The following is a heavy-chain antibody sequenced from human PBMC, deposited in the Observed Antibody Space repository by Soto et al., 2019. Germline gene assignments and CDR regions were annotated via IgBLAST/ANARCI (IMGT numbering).Heavy chain of an antibody. CDR2: IYHSGST. CDR3: AREACSSTSCYLWWFGP. CDR1: GYSISSGYY. D-gene: IGHD2-2*01. V-gene: IGHV4-38-2*02. J-gene: IGHJ5*02. Sequence: PSETLSLTCAVSGYSISSGYYWGWIRQPPGKGLEWIGSIYHSGSTYYNPSLKSRVTISVDTSKNQFSLKLSSVTAADTAVYYCAREACSSTSCYLWWFGPCRQGTLVIVSS.